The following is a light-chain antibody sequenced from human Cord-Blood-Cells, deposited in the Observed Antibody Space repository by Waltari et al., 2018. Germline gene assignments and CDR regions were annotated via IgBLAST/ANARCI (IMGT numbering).Light chain of an antibody. J-gene: IGKJ3*01. CDR3: QQYDNLLFT. CDR2: DES. V-gene: IGKV1-33*01. CDR1: QSISNY. Sequence: DIQMNQSPSSLSASVGARSTITCHASQSISNYLNWYQQKTVKATKILIYDESNLETGVPSRFSGSGSGTDFTFTISSLQPEDIATYYCQQYDNLLFTFGPGTKVDIK.